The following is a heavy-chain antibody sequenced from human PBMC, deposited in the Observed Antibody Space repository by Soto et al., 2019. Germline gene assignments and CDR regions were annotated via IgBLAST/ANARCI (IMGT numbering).Heavy chain of an antibody. CDR1: GFAFRSYG. Sequence: GGSLRLSCAASGFAFRSYGMHWVRQAPGKGLEWVAVIKSDGVNKNYIDSVKGRFTISRDNAESTLYLQMNSLRAEDTAVYYCVRGEGGWETYWGQGTLVTVSS. CDR2: IKSDGVNK. V-gene: IGHV3-30*03. CDR3: VRGEGGWETY. D-gene: IGHD6-19*01. J-gene: IGHJ4*02.